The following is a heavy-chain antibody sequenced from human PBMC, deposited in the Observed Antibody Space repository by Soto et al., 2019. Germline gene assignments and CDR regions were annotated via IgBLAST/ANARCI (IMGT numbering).Heavy chain of an antibody. CDR2: IGASGGTT. D-gene: IGHD1-20*01. CDR1: GFTFSSYA. V-gene: IGHV3-23*01. J-gene: IGHJ3*02. Sequence: GGSLRLSCAASGFTFSSYAMSWVRQAPGKGLEWVSAIGASGGTTYYADSVKGRFTISRDNSKNTLYLQMNSLRAEDTAIYYCAEDYRYNSIWGQGTMVTVSS. CDR3: AEDYRYNSI.